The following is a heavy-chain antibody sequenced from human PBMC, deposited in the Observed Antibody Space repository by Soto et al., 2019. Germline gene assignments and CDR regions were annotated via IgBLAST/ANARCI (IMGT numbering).Heavy chain of an antibody. V-gene: IGHV3-9*01. Sequence: EVQLVESGGGFVQPGRSLRLSCAASGFTFDDYAMHWVRRVPGKGLEWVSSISWNSNIIGYADSVKGRFTISRDNAKNSLYLQMNSLRPEDTALYYCAKGGPDGFCSGGRCYFDYWGQGTLGTVSS. CDR1: GFTFDDYA. D-gene: IGHD2-15*01. J-gene: IGHJ4*02. CDR2: ISWNSNII. CDR3: AKGGPDGFCSGGRCYFDY.